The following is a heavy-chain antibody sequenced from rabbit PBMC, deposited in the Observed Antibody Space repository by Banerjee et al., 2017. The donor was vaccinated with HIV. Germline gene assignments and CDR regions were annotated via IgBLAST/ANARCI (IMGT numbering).Heavy chain of an antibody. CDR1: GFSFSSGYY. V-gene: IGHV1S45*01. CDR3: ARSNSAYYMFNL. J-gene: IGHJ4*01. CDR2: IYAGSFGST. Sequence: QEQLVESGGGLVQPEGSLTLTCTASGFSFSSGYYMCWVRQAPGKGLEWIACIYAGSFGSTYYASWAKGRFTISKTSSTTVTLQMTSLTAADTATYFCARSNSAYYMFNLWGPGTLVTVS. D-gene: IGHD1-1*01.